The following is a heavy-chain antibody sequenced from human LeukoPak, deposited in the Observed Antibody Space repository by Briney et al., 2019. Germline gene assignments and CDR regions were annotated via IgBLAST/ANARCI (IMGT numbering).Heavy chain of an antibody. CDR1: GITLSNYG. J-gene: IGHJ4*02. V-gene: IGHV3-21*01. D-gene: IGHD3-3*01. CDR3: ARGSPYDFWSGYQGDY. CDR2: ISSSSSYI. Sequence: PGGSLRLSCAVSGITLSNYGMNWVRQAPGKGLEWVSSISSSSSYIYYADSVKGRFTISRDNAKNSLYLQMNSLRAEDTAVYYCARGSPYDFWSGYQGDYWGQGTLVTVSS.